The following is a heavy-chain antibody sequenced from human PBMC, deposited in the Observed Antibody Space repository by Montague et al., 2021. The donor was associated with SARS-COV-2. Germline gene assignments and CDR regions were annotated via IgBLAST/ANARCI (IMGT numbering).Heavy chain of an antibody. V-gene: IGHV4-59*08. CDR2: VLYNKGT. D-gene: IGHD3-9*01. J-gene: IGHJ4*02. Sequence: SETLSLTCIVSGVSVTDYYWSWIRQPPGKGLEWVGDVLYNKGTNFNPSLKSRVAISVDTSKNQFSLRLTSVTAADTAFYYCVRHPHYVGLNGPPDFWDQGTLVTVSS. CDR1: GVSVTDYY. CDR3: VRHPHYVGLNGPPDF.